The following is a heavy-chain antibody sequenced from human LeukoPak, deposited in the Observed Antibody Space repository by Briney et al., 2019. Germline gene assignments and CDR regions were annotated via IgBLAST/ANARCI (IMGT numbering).Heavy chain of an antibody. Sequence: SVKVSCKASGGTFSSYAISWVRQAPGQGLEWMGRIIPILGIANYAQKFQGRVAITADKSMSTAYMELSSLRSEDTAVYYCATDYGLAAAGPYLDYWGQGTLVTVSS. CDR3: ATDYGLAAAGPYLDY. V-gene: IGHV1-69*04. CDR2: IIPILGIA. D-gene: IGHD6-13*01. CDR1: GGTFSSYA. J-gene: IGHJ4*02.